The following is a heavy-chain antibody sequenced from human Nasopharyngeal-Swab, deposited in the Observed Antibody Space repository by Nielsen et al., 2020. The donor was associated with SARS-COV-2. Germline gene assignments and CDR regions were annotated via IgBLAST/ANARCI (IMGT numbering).Heavy chain of an antibody. CDR3: VKDTGEYSSSSGGFDH. D-gene: IGHD6-19*01. V-gene: IGHV3-9*01. CDR2: IGWNSGNI. Sequence: VRQATGKGLKWGSGIGWNSGNIGYADSVKGRFTISRDNDKNSLYLQMNSLRAKDTAFYYCVKDTGEYSSSSGGFDHWGQGILVTVSS. J-gene: IGHJ4*02.